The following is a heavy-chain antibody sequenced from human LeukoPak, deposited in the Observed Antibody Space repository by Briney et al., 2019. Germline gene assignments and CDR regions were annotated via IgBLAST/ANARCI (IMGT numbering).Heavy chain of an antibody. CDR1: GYTFTRYY. CDR3: ARDRTLDRVRSNAFDI. V-gene: IGHV1-2*02. D-gene: IGHD1-14*01. Sequence: ASVKVSCKASGYTFTRYYIHWARQAPGQGFEWMGWISPNSGGTNYAQKFQGRVTMTRDTSFITAYMELNSLRFDDTAVYYCARDRTLDRVRSNAFDIWGQGTMVTVSS. CDR2: ISPNSGGT. J-gene: IGHJ3*02.